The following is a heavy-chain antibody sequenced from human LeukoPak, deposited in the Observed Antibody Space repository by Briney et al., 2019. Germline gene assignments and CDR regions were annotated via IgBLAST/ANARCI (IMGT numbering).Heavy chain of an antibody. J-gene: IGHJ4*02. CDR2: IYYSGST. Sequence: SETLSLTCTVSGGSISSYYWSWIRQPPGKGLEWIGYIYYSGSTNYNPSLKSRVTISVDTSKNQFSLKLSSVTAADTAVYYCARGISRDGYNFGYWGQGTLVTVSS. CDR3: ARGISRDGYNFGY. D-gene: IGHD5-24*01. V-gene: IGHV4-59*01. CDR1: GGSISSYY.